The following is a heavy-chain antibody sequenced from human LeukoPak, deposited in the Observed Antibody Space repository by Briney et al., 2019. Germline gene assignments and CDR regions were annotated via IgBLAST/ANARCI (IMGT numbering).Heavy chain of an antibody. CDR1: GYTFTNYD. CDR2: MNPTSGKA. V-gene: IGHV1-8*01. CDR3: TRETSSRYFDY. Sequence: ASVKVSCKASGYTFTNYDVNWVRQATGQGLEWMGWMNPTSGKAGFAQRFQGRVSMTRNISISTAYMELSSLRSEDTAVYYCTRETSSRYFDYWGQGTLVTVSS. J-gene: IGHJ4*02.